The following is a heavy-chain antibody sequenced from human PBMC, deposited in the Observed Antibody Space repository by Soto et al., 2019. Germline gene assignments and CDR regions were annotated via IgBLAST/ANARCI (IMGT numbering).Heavy chain of an antibody. CDR1: GFHFSNAW. J-gene: IGHJ6*01. CDR2: IKSKTDGGTT. Sequence: PRGSLPLGCAACGFHFSNAWMSRVRQAPGKGLEWVGRIKSKTDGGTTGYAAPVKGRFTISRDDSKNTLYLQMNSLKTEDTAVYYCTTEVRGVTYGMDVWGQGTTVTVSS. V-gene: IGHV3-15*01. CDR3: TTEVRGVTYGMDV. D-gene: IGHD3-10*01.